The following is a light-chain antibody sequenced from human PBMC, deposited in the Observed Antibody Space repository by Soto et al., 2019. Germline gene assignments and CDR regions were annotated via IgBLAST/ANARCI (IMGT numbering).Light chain of an antibody. Sequence: QSVLTQPPSVSGAPGQRVTISCTGSNSNIGADYGVHWYQQFPGTAPKLLISNYTNRPSGVPDRFSASRSGSSASLAITGLQSEDEADYYCCSHAGRGSVLFGGGTKLTV. V-gene: IGLV1-40*01. CDR1: NSNIGADYG. J-gene: IGLJ2*01. CDR2: NYT. CDR3: CSHAGRGSVL.